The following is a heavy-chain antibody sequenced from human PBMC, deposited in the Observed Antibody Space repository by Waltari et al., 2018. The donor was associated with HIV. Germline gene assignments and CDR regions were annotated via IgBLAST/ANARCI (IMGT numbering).Heavy chain of an antibody. Sequence: QVQLVESGGGVVQPGRSLRLSCAASGFTFSSYGMHWVRQAPGKGLEGVAVIWYDGSNKYYADSVKGRFTISRDNSKNTLYLQMNSLRAEDTAVYYCARSWEYYDSSGYLDYWGQGTLVTVSS. CDR1: GFTFSSYG. V-gene: IGHV3-33*01. J-gene: IGHJ4*02. CDR2: IWYDGSNK. CDR3: ARSWEYYDSSGYLDY. D-gene: IGHD3-22*01.